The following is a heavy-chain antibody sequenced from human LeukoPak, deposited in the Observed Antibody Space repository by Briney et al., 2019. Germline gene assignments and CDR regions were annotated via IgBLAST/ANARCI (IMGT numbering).Heavy chain of an antibody. CDR2: INPNSGGT. V-gene: IGHV1-2*02. CDR1: GYTFTGYY. CDR3: ARSGRGDRSGIDC. Sequence: ASLKVSCKASGYTFTGYYIHWVRQAPGQGLAWMGWINPNSGGTNYAQKLQGRVTMTRDTSISTAYMDPSRLRSDDTAVYYCARSGRGDRSGIDCWGQGTLVTVSS. D-gene: IGHD6-25*01. J-gene: IGHJ4*01.